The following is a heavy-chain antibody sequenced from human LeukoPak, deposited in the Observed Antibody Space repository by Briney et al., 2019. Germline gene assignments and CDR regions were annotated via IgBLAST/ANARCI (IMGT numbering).Heavy chain of an antibody. CDR1: GFTFSDYA. V-gene: IGHV3-23*01. J-gene: IGHJ1*01. CDR3: AKCSTKWELLFFQH. Sequence: GGSLRLSCAASGFTFSDYAMSWVCQAPGKGLEWFSGITDSGGDTYYADYVKGRFTISRDNSKNTLYLQMNSLRAEDTAVYYCAKCSTKWELLFFQHWGQGTLVTVSS. CDR2: ITDSGGDT. D-gene: IGHD1-26*01.